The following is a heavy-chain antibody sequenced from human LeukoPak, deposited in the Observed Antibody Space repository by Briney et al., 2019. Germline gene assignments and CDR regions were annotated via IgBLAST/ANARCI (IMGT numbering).Heavy chain of an antibody. J-gene: IGHJ4*02. Sequence: PGGSLRLSCAASGFPFSSYEMNWVRQAPGKGLEWVSYISRSGKNIYYADSVKGRFTISRDNARNSLFLQMNSLRAEDTAVYYCGRDPVDYWGQGTLVTVSS. CDR2: ISRSGKNI. CDR1: GFPFSSYE. CDR3: GRDPVDY. V-gene: IGHV3-48*03.